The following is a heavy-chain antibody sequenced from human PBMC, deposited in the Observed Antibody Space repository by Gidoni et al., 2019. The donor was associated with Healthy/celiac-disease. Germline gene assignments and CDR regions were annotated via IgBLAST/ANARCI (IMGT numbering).Heavy chain of an antibody. J-gene: IGHJ4*02. V-gene: IGHV1-3*01. Sequence: GYTFTSYAMHWVRQAPGQRLEWMGWINAGNGNTKYSQKFQGRVTITRDTSASTAYMELSSLRSEDTAVYYCARARYSSSFDHYWGQGTLVTVSS. D-gene: IGHD6-6*01. CDR3: ARARYSSSFDHY. CDR2: INAGNGNT. CDR1: GYTFTSYA.